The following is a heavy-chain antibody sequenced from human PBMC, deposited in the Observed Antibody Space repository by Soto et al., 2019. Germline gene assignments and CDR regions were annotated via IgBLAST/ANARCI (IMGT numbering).Heavy chain of an antibody. V-gene: IGHV1-18*01. J-gene: IGHJ5*02. CDR2: ISAYNGNT. D-gene: IGHD3-10*01. CDR1: GYTFTSYG. Sequence: QVQLVQSGAEVKKPGASVKVSCKASGYTFTSYGISWVRQAPGQGLEWMGWISAYNGNTNYAQKLRGXXPXTXXTSTSTAYMELRSLRSDDTAVYYCARGLWRGWFDPWGQGTLVTVSS. CDR3: ARGLWRGWFDP.